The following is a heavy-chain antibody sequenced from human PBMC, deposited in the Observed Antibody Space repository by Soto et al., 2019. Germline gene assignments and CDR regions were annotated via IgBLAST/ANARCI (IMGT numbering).Heavy chain of an antibody. V-gene: IGHV4-34*01. D-gene: IGHD3-22*01. Sequence: SETLSLTCAVYGGSFSGYYWSWIRQPPGKGLEWIGEINHSGSTNYNPSLKSRVTISVDTSKNQFSLKLSSVTAADTAVYYCARLAGLEYYYDSSGYYGNFDYWGQGTLVTVSS. CDR2: INHSGST. J-gene: IGHJ4*02. CDR3: ARLAGLEYYYDSSGYYGNFDY. CDR1: GGSFSGYY.